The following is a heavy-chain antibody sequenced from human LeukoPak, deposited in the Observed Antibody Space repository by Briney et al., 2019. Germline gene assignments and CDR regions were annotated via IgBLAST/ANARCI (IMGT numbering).Heavy chain of an antibody. CDR2: IKSKTDGGTT. Sequence: PGGSLRLSCAASGFTFSNAWMSWVRQAPGKGLEWVGRIKSKTDGGTTDYAAPVKGRFTISRDDSKNTLYLQMNSLKTEDTAVYYCTTGLAGALTWLIYAFDIWGQGTMVTVSS. J-gene: IGHJ3*02. D-gene: IGHD1-26*01. V-gene: IGHV3-15*01. CDR3: TTGLAGALTWLIYAFDI. CDR1: GFTFSNAW.